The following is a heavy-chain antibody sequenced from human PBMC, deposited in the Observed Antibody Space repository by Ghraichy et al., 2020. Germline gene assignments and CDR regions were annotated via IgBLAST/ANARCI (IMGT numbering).Heavy chain of an antibody. CDR3: ARSIVAGTLLSNHNKMDV. J-gene: IGHJ6*02. V-gene: IGHV3-11*03. Sequence: LSLTCVASGFTFSDYFVTWIRQAPGKGLEWVSYISSRSYTNYAESVKGRFTISRDNAKQSVFLQMNSLRAEDTAVYYCARSIVAGTLLSNHNKMDVWGRGTTVTVSS. D-gene: IGHD1-1*01. CDR2: ISSRSYT. CDR1: GFTFSDYF.